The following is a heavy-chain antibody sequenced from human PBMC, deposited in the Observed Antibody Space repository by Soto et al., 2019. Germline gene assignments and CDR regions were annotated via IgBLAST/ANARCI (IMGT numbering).Heavy chain of an antibody. CDR1: GFTFNSYG. V-gene: IGHV3-30*03. CDR2: ISYDSTKT. Sequence: VQLEQSGGGLVQPGESLRLSCAASGFTFNSYGMHWVRQGPGNGLEWVAFISYDSTKTYYADSVKGRFTISRDNSNSALYVQMNSLTGEDTAVYYCARTRSAWSDFHYYSLDVWGQGTTVTVSS. CDR3: ARTRSAWSDFHYYSLDV. D-gene: IGHD1-26*01. J-gene: IGHJ6*02.